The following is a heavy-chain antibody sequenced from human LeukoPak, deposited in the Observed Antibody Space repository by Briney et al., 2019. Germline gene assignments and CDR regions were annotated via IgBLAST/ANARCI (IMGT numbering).Heavy chain of an antibody. V-gene: IGHV4-59*01. CDR2: IYCSGST. CDR1: GGSISSYY. D-gene: IGHD5-18*01. Sequence: KPSETLSLTCTVSGGSISSYYWGWIRQPPGKGLEWIGYIYCSGSTNYNPSLKSRVTISVDTSKNQFSLKLSSVTAADTAVYYCASGYSYGPPNGYWGQGTLVTVPS. J-gene: IGHJ4*02. CDR3: ASGYSYGPPNGY.